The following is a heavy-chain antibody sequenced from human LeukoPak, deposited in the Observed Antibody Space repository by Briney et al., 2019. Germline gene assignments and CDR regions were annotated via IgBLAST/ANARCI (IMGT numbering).Heavy chain of an antibody. D-gene: IGHD3-16*02. CDR3: AREIGDYVWGSYRTHDAFDI. V-gene: IGHV3-21*01. J-gene: IGHJ3*02. CDR2: ISSSSSYI. Sequence: GGSLRLSCAASGFTFSSYSMNWVRQAPGKGLEWVSSISSSSSYIYYADSVKGRFTISRDNAKNSLYLQMNSLRAEDTAVYYCAREIGDYVWGSYRTHDAFDIWGQGTMVTVSS. CDR1: GFTFSSYS.